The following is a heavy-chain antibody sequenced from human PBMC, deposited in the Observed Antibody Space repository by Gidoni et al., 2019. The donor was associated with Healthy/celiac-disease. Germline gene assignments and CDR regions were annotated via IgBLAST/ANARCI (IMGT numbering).Heavy chain of an antibody. CDR3: AKDRGAVAGTGIDY. D-gene: IGHD6-19*01. CDR1: GFPFSSYG. CDR2: IRYDGSNK. V-gene: IGHV3-30*02. Sequence: QVQLVESGGGVVQPGGSLRLSCAASGFPFSSYGMHWVRQAPGKGLEWVAFIRYDGSNKYYADSVKGRFTISRDNSKNTLYLQMNSLRAEDTAVYYCAKDRGAVAGTGIDYWGQGTLVTVSS. J-gene: IGHJ4*02.